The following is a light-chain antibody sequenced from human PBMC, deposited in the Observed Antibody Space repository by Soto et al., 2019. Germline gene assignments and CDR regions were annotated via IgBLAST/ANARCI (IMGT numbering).Light chain of an antibody. Sequence: QSALTQPASVSGSPGQSITISCTGISTDVGSYNLVSWYQQHPGKAPQLMIYEGIKRPSGVSDRFSASESGNTASLTISGLQAEDEADYYCCSYAGGSTFEWMCGGGTKLTV. CDR2: EGI. J-gene: IGLJ3*02. CDR3: CSYAGGSTFEWM. CDR1: STDVGSYNL. V-gene: IGLV2-23*03.